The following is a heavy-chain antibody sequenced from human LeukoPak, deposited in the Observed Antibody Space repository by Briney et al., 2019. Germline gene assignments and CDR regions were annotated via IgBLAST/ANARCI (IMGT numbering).Heavy chain of an antibody. CDR2: ISGSGGST. J-gene: IGHJ4*02. V-gene: IGHV3-23*01. Sequence: GGTLRLSCAASGFTFSSYGMSWVRQAPGKGLEWVSAISGSGGSTYYADSVKGRFTISRDNSKNTLYMQMDSLRAEDTAVYYCAKNQYTSGWYAIDYWGQGTLVTVSS. CDR3: AKNQYTSGWYAIDY. D-gene: IGHD6-19*01. CDR1: GFTFSSYG.